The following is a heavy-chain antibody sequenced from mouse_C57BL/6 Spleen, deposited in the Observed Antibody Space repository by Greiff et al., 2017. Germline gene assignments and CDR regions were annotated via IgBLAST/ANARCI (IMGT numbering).Heavy chain of an antibody. CDR2: IAPETGGT. V-gene: IGHV1-15*01. Sequence: VQLQQSGAELVRPGASVTLSCKASGSTFTDYEMHWVKQTPVHGLEWIGAIAPETGGTAYNQKFKGKAILTADKSSSTAYMERRSLTSEDSAVYYRTKWGLGDAGFGYGGQGTLVTVAA. CDR1: GSTFTDYE. CDR3: TKWGLGDAGFGY. J-gene: IGHJ3*01. D-gene: IGHD2-13*01.